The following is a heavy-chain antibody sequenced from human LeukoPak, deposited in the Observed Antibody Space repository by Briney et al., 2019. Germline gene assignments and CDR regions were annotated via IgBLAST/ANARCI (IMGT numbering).Heavy chain of an antibody. Sequence: SETLSLTCTVSGGSVSSGSYYWSWIRQPPGKGLEWIGYIYYSGSTNYNPSLKSRVTISVDTSKNQFSLKLSSVTAADTAVYYCASLDYYGSGSYYPPFYFDSWGQGTLVTVSS. V-gene: IGHV4-61*01. J-gene: IGHJ4*02. CDR1: GGSVSSGSYY. CDR2: IYYSGST. D-gene: IGHD3-10*01. CDR3: ASLDYYGSGSYYPPFYFDS.